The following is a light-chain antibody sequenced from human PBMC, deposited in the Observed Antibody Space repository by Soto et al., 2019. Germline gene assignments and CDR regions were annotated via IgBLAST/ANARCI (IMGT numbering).Light chain of an antibody. V-gene: IGLV2-11*01. J-gene: IGLJ2*01. CDR2: DVS. Sequence: QSVLTQPRSVSGSPGQSVTISRTGTSSDVGGYNYVSWYQQHPGKAPKLMIYDVSKRPSGVPDRFSGSKSGNTASLTISGLQAEDEADYYCCSYAGRVFGGGTKLTVL. CDR1: SSDVGGYNY. CDR3: CSYAGRV.